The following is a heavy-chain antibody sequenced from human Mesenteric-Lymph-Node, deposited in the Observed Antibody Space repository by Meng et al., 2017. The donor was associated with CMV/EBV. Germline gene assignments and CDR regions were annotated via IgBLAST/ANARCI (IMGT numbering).Heavy chain of an antibody. V-gene: IGHV3-23*01. Sequence: GGSLRLSCAASGFTFSSYSMNWVRQAPGKGPEWVSSISASGDTTSYADSVKGRFTMSRDNSKSTLFLRMSSLRAEDTAVYYCARGVDFVDSSGYYFDLWGQGTLVTVSS. D-gene: IGHD3-22*01. CDR2: ISASGDTT. CDR3: ARGVDFVDSSGYYFDL. J-gene: IGHJ4*02. CDR1: GFTFSSYS.